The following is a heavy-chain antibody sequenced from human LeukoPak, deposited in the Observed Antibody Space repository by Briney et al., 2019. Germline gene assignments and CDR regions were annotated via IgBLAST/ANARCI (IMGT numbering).Heavy chain of an antibody. J-gene: IGHJ6*03. V-gene: IGHV4-34*01. Sequence: SETLSLTCAVYGGSFSGYYWSWIRQPPGKGLEWIGEINHSGSTNYNPSLKSRVTISVDTSKNQFSLKLSSVTAADTAVYYCARSLRRYCSSTSCYPYYYYYMDVWGKATTVTVSS. CDR2: INHSGST. D-gene: IGHD2-2*01. CDR3: ARSLRRYCSSTSCYPYYYYYMDV. CDR1: GGSFSGYY.